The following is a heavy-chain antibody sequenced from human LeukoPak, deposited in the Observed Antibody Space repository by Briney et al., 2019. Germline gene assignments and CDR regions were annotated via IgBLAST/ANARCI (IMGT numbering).Heavy chain of an antibody. D-gene: IGHD5-12*01. CDR3: ARYPRNLVFSSGYETPPFDY. CDR2: INPSGGST. Sequence: ASVKVSCKASGYTFTSYYMHWVRQAPGQGLEWMGIINPSGGSTSYAQKFQGRVTMTRDTSTSTVYMELSSLRSEDTAVYYCARYPRNLVFSSGYETPPFDYWGQGTLVTVSS. V-gene: IGHV1-46*01. CDR1: GYTFTSYY. J-gene: IGHJ4*02.